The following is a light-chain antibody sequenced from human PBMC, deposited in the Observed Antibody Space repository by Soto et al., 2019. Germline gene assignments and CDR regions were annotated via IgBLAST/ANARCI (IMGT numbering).Light chain of an antibody. V-gene: IGLV2-8*01. CDR2: DVN. Sequence: QSALTQPPSASGSPGQSVAISCTGTASDIGGYTFVSWYQQHPGKAPKLLIYDVNKRPSGVPDRFSGSKSGNPASLTVSGIQAENEADYYCSAHGGTNPYVFGTGTKVTVL. CDR3: SAHGGTNPYV. J-gene: IGLJ1*01. CDR1: ASDIGGYTF.